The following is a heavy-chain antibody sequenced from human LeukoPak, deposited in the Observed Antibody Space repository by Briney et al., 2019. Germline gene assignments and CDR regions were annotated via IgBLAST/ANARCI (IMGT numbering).Heavy chain of an antibody. D-gene: IGHD5-18*01. J-gene: IGHJ4*02. V-gene: IGHV3-15*01. Sequence: GGSLRLSCAASGFSFSNAWRSWVRQAPGKGLEWVGRIYSKTDGGTTHYPAPVEARFTITREDSKNTLYLQMNMLKPEDTAVYFCTTGGYSYGYLVDYGGQGTLATASS. CDR3: TTGGYSYGYLVDY. CDR2: IYSKTDGGTT. CDR1: GFSFSNAW.